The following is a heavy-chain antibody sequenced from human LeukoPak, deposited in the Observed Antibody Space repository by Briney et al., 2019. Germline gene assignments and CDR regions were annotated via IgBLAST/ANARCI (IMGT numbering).Heavy chain of an antibody. CDR3: ARGREGYSYVEDY. D-gene: IGHD5-18*01. Sequence: ASVKVSCKASGGTFSSYAISWVRQATGQGLEWMGWMNPNSGNTGYAQKFQGRVTMTRNTSISTAYMELSSLRSEDTAVYYCARGREGYSYVEDYWGQGTLVTVSS. CDR1: GGTFSSYA. V-gene: IGHV1-8*02. CDR2: MNPNSGNT. J-gene: IGHJ4*02.